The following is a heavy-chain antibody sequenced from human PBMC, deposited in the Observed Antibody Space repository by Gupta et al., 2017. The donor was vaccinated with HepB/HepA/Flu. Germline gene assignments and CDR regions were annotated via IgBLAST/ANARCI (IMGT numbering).Heavy chain of an antibody. D-gene: IGHD2-8*01. CDR3: ARLMHTALRGYDF. Sequence: QLQLKESGPGLVKPSETLFLTCTVSGDSISNTNFYWGWIRQPPGKGLDWIGVINYSGNTYYNPSLKGRVTISIDTSKNQFFLILTSVTAADTAVYYCARLMHTALRGYDFWGQGTLVTVSS. J-gene: IGHJ4*02. V-gene: IGHV4-39*01. CDR2: INYSGNT. CDR1: GDSISNTNFY.